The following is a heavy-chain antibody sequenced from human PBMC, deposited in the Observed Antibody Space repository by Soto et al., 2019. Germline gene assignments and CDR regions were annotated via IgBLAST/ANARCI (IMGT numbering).Heavy chain of an antibody. V-gene: IGHV4-39*01. CDR1: GGSITSPNYF. CDR3: ARGAFSADDQSDWFDP. D-gene: IGHD5-12*01. Sequence: QVPLQESGPGLVRPSETLSLTCSVSGGSITSPNYFWGWVRRAPGRGPEWIGNIFYNGRTDYRPSPQSRVTISVDTSRNQVSLRLASVTAADTAIYYCARGAFSADDQSDWFDPWGHGTLVTVSS. CDR2: IFYNGRT. J-gene: IGHJ5*02.